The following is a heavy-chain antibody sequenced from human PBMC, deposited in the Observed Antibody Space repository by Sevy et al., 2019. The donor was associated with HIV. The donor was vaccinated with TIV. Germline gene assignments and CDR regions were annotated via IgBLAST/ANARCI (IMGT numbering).Heavy chain of an antibody. D-gene: IGHD6-19*01. CDR1: GGSISSGSYY. CDR2: IYSSGSS. CDR3: ARDLRDGSGWTDS. V-gene: IGHV4-61*02. J-gene: IGHJ5*01. Sequence: SETLSLTCSVSGGSISSGSYYWSWIRQPAGKGLEWIGRIYSSGSSNYNQSLKSRVTMSVDTSRNQFSLRLSAVTAADTAMYYCARDLRDGSGWTDSWGQGILVTVSS.